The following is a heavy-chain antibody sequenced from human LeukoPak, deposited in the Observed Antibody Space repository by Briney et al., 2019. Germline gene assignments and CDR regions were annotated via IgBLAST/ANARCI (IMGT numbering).Heavy chain of an antibody. CDR3: TRETPDMDV. J-gene: IGHJ6*03. CDR1: GFTVSSNY. Sequence: GGSLRLSCAASGFTVSSNYMSWVRQAPGKGLEWVSVIYVDGSTYYADSVQGRFTISRDNSKNTLYLQMNSLTAEDTAVYYCTRETPDMDVWGKGTTVTVSS. CDR2: IYVDGST. V-gene: IGHV3-53*01.